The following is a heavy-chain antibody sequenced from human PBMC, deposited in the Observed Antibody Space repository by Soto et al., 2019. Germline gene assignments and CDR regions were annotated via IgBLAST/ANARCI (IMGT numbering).Heavy chain of an antibody. V-gene: IGHV3-48*02. CDR1: GFTFGSYG. CDR3: TRGDWGGDY. CDR2: ISSSSSTI. J-gene: IGHJ4*02. Sequence: EVQLVESGGGLVQPGGSLRLSCAASGFTFGSYGMNWVRQAPGKGLEWVSYISSSSSTIYYADTGKGRFTISRDNAKNSLYLQMNSLRDEDTAVYSCTRGDWGGDYWGQGTLVTVSS. D-gene: IGHD7-27*01.